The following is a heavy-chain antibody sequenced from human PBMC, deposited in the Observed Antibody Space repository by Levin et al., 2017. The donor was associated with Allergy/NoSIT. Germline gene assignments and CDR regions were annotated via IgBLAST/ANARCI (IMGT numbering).Heavy chain of an antibody. J-gene: IGHJ1*01. CDR2: IWYDGSNK. Sequence: PGGSLRLSCAASGFTFSSYGMHWVRQAPGKGLEWVAVIWYDGSNKYYADSVKGRFTISRDNSKNMLYLQMNSLRAEDTAVYYCAREGYYDSSGYYYGGYFQHWGQGTLVTVSS. V-gene: IGHV3-33*01. CDR1: GFTFSSYG. D-gene: IGHD3-22*01. CDR3: AREGYYDSSGYYYGGYFQH.